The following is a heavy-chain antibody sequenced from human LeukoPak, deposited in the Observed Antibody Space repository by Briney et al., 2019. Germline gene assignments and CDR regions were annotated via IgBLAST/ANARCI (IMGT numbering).Heavy chain of an antibody. D-gene: IGHD3-9*01. V-gene: IGHV4-34*01. CDR1: GGSFSGYN. CDR3: ARGLTDYWYFDL. Sequence: SETLSRTCAVYGGSFSGYNWSWIRQPPWKGLERIVEINHSGSTNYNPSLKSRVTISVDMSKNQFSLKLSSVTAADTAVYYCARGLTDYWYFDLWGRGTLVTVSS. J-gene: IGHJ2*01. CDR2: INHSGST.